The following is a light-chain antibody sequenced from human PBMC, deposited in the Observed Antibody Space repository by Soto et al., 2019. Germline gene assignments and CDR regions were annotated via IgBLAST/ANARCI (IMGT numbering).Light chain of an antibody. CDR3: QQRGNWPIT. CDR1: QSVSSY. V-gene: IGKV3-11*01. Sequence: EIVLTQSPATLSLSPGERATLSCRASQSVSSYLAWYQQKPGQAPRLLIYDASNRATGIPARFSGSGSGTDFTLTISSLEPEDGAVYYCQQRGNWPITFGQGTRLEIK. J-gene: IGKJ5*01. CDR2: DAS.